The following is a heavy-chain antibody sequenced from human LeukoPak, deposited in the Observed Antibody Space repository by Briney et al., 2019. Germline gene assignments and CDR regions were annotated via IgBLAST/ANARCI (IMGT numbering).Heavy chain of an antibody. CDR1: GFTFSSYG. V-gene: IGHV3-30*03. CDR3: ASQRHHRVAVAGSFDY. D-gene: IGHD6-19*01. Sequence: GGSLRLSCAASGFTFSSYGMHWVRQAPGKGLEWVAVISYDGSNKNYADSVKGRFTISRDNSKNTLYLQMNSLRAEDTAVYFCASQRHHRVAVAGSFDYWGQGTLVSVSP. J-gene: IGHJ4*02. CDR2: ISYDGSNK.